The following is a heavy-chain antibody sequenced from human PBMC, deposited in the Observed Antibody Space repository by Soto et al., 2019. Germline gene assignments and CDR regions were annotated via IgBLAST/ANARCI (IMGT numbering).Heavy chain of an antibody. CDR2: VYYTGDT. V-gene: IGHV4-59*08. CDR1: SGPDRSHN. J-gene: IGHJ6*02. D-gene: IGHD2-21*02. Sequence: QVQLQQSGPRLVKPSETLSLTCTVSSGPDRSHNWGWIRQPPGRGLEWIGYVYYTGDTAYNPSLRGRVIISAVGSTNDIFLSLNSVTAADTAVYYCGRQGIDCLHGTVDVLGQGATVSVSS. CDR3: GRQGIDCLHGTVDV.